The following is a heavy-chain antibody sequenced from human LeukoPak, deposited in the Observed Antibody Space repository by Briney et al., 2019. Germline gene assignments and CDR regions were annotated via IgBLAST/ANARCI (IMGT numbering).Heavy chain of an antibody. V-gene: IGHV4-39*07. CDR2: IYYSGST. CDR1: GGSISSSSYY. D-gene: IGHD3-10*01. Sequence: SETLSLTCTVSGGSISSSSYYWGWIRQPPGKGLEWIGSIYYSGSTYYNPSLKSRVTMSVDTSKNQFSLKVSSVTAADTAVYYCARVFDSGSQAYFYYMDVWGKGTTVTIFS. J-gene: IGHJ6*03. CDR3: ARVFDSGSQAYFYYMDV.